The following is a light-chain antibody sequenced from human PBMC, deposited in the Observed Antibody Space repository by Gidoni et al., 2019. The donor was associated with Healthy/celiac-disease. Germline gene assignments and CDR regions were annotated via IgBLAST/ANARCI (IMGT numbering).Light chain of an antibody. V-gene: IGKV2-28*01. CDR3: MQALQTPRT. J-gene: IGKJ2*01. CDR2: LGS. CDR1: QSRLHSNGYNS. Sequence: DIVMTQSPLSLPVTPGEPASISCRSSQSRLHSNGYNSLDWYLQKPGQSPQLLIYLGSNRASGVPDRFSGSGSGTDFTLKISRVEAEDVGVYYCMQALQTPRTFGQGTKLEIK.